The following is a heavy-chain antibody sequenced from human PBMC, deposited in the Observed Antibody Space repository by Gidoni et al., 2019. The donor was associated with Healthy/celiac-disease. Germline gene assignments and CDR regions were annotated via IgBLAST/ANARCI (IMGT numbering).Heavy chain of an antibody. Sequence: EVQLVESGGGLVQPGGSLRLSCAASGFTFSSYEMNWVRQAPGKGLAWFSYIRSSGSTIYYAASLKGLFTISRDNAKNSLYLQMKSLRVEDTAVYYCAREFGFRGFDPWGQGTLVTVSS. V-gene: IGHV3-48*03. J-gene: IGHJ5*02. CDR1: GFTFSSYE. CDR2: IRSSGSTI. D-gene: IGHD3-10*01. CDR3: AREFGFRGFDP.